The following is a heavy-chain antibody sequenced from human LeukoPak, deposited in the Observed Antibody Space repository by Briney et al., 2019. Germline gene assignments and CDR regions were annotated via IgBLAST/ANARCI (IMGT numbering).Heavy chain of an antibody. CDR1: SGSINSYY. Sequence: SETLSLTCTVSSGSINSYYWSWIRQPPGKGLEWIGYIYYTGSTNYNPSLESRVTISVDTSKNQFSLRLSSVTAADTAVYYCARGLSSGLLWFGELLSLRFDYWGQGTLVTVSS. D-gene: IGHD3-10*01. CDR2: IYYTGST. V-gene: IGHV4-59*08. J-gene: IGHJ4*02. CDR3: ARGLSSGLLWFGELLSLRFDY.